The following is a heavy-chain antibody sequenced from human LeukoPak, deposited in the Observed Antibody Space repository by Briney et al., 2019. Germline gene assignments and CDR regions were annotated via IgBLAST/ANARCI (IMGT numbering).Heavy chain of an antibody. CDR2: IYTSGRT. V-gene: IGHV4-61*02. J-gene: IGHJ6*03. Sequence: SQTLSLTCTVSGGSISSGSYYWRWIRQPASKGLEWIGRIYTSGRTSYNPSLKSRVTISLDTSKNQFSLKLSSVTAADTAVYYCARLHTNSIGRHNRQQLGRGYYYYYYMDVWGKGTTVTISS. CDR1: GGSISSGSYY. CDR3: ARLHTNSIGRHNRQQLGRGYYYYYYMDV. D-gene: IGHD6-13*01.